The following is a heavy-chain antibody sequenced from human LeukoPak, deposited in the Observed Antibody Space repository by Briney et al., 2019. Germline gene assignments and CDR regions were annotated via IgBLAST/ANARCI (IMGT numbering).Heavy chain of an antibody. CDR3: ARLDWGSGGSGSFDY. CDR1: GGSISSDAYR. CDR2: IYYSGYT. Sequence: SETLSLTCTVSGGSISSDAYRWGWLRQPPGKGLEWIGNIYYSGYTYYNPSLKSRVTISVDTSKNQLSLKLTSVTAADTAVYYCARLDWGSGGSGSFDYWGQGTLVTVSS. J-gene: IGHJ4*02. D-gene: IGHD7-27*01. V-gene: IGHV4-39*01.